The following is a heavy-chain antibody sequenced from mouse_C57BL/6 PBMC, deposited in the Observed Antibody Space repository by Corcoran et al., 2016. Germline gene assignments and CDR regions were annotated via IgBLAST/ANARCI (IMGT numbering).Heavy chain of an antibody. V-gene: IGHV9-3*01. CDR3: ARDRDWYREV. CDR1: GYTFTTYG. CDR2: TNTYSGVT. Sequence: QIQLVQSGPELKKPGETVKISCQASGYTFTTYGISWVKQAPGKSLKWWAWTNTYSGVTLYADDFKGRFVFSLETSASTASLQINNLKSEDTATYFCARDRDWYREVWGTGTTVTVSS. J-gene: IGHJ1*03.